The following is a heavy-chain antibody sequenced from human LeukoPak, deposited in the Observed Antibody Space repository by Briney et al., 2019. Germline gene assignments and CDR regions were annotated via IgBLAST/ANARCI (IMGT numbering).Heavy chain of an antibody. V-gene: IGHV3-43*02. CDR2: ITGNTGNT. CDR1: GFTFSSYA. D-gene: IGHD1-26*01. Sequence: GGSLRLSCAASGFTFSSYAMTWVRQPPGKGLEGVSSITGNTGNTYYADSVKGRFTSSRDNSKNSLYLQMDSLRTEDTALYYCAKPLLGATAALHSWDQGTLVTVSS. J-gene: IGHJ4*02. CDR3: AKPLLGATAALHS.